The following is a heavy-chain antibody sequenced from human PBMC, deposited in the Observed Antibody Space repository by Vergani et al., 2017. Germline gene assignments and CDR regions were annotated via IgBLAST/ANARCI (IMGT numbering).Heavy chain of an antibody. CDR3: ARADLDWLLEEDY. V-gene: IGHV1-18*04. CDR2: ISTYNGNT. CDR1: GCPFTSYG. D-gene: IGHD3/OR15-3a*01. Sequence: QVQLVQSGAEVKKPGASVKVSCKASGCPFTSYGVSWVRQAPGQGLEWMGWISTYNGNTTYAQTLQGRVTMTTDTSTSTAYMELRSLGSDDTAVYYCARADLDWLLEEDYWGQGTLVTVSS. J-gene: IGHJ4*02.